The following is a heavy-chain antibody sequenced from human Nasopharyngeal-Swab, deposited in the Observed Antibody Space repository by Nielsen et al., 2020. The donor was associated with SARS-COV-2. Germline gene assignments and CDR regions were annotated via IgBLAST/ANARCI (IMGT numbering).Heavy chain of an antibody. Sequence: GGSLRLSCAASGFTFSSYSMNWVRQAPGKGLEWVSYISSSSSTIYYADSVKGRFTISRDNAKNSLYLQMNSLRAEDTAVYYCARDLAVAGTSLDYWGQGTLVTVSS. CDR2: ISSSSSTI. CDR3: ARDLAVAGTSLDY. V-gene: IGHV3-48*04. CDR1: GFTFSSYS. D-gene: IGHD6-19*01. J-gene: IGHJ4*02.